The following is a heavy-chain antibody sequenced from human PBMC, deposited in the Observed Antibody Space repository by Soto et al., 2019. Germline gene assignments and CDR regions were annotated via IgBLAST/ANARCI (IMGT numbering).Heavy chain of an antibody. Sequence: GGSLRLSCAASGFTFRTYDMTWVRQAPGQGLEWVSSISGGGTTTYYANSVKGRFTISRDNSNSTLYLQMNSLRAEDTAVYYCAKSRQGYGNYDFDYWGQGALVTVSS. CDR2: ISGGGTTT. J-gene: IGHJ4*02. V-gene: IGHV3-23*01. D-gene: IGHD1-7*01. CDR3: AKSRQGYGNYDFDY. CDR1: GFTFRTYD.